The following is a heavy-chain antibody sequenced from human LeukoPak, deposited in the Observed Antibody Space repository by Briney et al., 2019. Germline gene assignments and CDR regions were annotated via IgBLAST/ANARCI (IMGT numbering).Heavy chain of an antibody. J-gene: IGHJ4*02. CDR1: GGTFSSYA. D-gene: IGHD3-16*01. CDR3: ARGGTAPI. CDR2: VNTNSGGT. Sequence: GASVKVSCKASGGTFSSYAISWVRQAPGQGLEWMGWVNTNSGGTNYAQKFQGRVTMTRDTSISTAYMDLSRLTSDDTAVYYCARGGTAPIWGQGTLVTVSS. V-gene: IGHV1-2*02.